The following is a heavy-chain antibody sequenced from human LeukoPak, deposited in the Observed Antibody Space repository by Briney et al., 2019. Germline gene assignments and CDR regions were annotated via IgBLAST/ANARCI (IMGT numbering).Heavy chain of an antibody. D-gene: IGHD6-13*01. CDR2: IYPGDSDT. Sequence: KCGESLKISCKGSGYTFTSYWIGWVRQLPGKGLEWMGLIYPGDSDTRYSPSFQGQVTFSVDTSISTAYLQLSGLRASDTAIYYCVRFGLTSSLDYWGQGTLVTVSS. CDR1: GYTFTSYW. J-gene: IGHJ4*02. CDR3: VRFGLTSSLDY. V-gene: IGHV5-51*01.